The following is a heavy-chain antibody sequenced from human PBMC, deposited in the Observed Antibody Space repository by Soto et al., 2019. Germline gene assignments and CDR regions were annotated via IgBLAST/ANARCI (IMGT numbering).Heavy chain of an antibody. Sequence: CSIRLSIASSGCTVSSDGMHWVRQAPGKGLEWVAVISYDGTNKYYADSVKGRFTISRDNSKNTLYLQMNSLRAEDTAVYYCAKDLVHGDYVDYYYYGMDVWGQGTTVTVSS. CDR3: AKDLVHGDYVDYYYYGMDV. D-gene: IGHD4-17*01. V-gene: IGHV3-30*18. CDR1: GCTVSSDG. J-gene: IGHJ6*02. CDR2: ISYDGTNK.